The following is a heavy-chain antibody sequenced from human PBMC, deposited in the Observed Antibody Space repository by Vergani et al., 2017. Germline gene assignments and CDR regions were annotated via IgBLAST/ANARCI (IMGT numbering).Heavy chain of an antibody. D-gene: IGHD2-2*01. Sequence: QVQLVQSGAEVKKPGSSVKVSCKASGGTFSSYTISWVRQAPGQGLEWMGRIIPILGIANYAQKFQGRVTITADKSTSTAYMELSRLRSEDTAVYYCASGVVVPAVTRYYYYYGMDVWGQGTTVTVSS. CDR3: ASGVVVPAVTRYYYYYGMDV. J-gene: IGHJ6*02. CDR1: GGTFSSYT. V-gene: IGHV1-69*02. CDR2: IIPILGIA.